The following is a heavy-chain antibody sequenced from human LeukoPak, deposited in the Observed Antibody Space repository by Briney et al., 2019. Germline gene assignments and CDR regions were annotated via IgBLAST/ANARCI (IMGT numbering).Heavy chain of an antibody. V-gene: IGHV4-31*03. Sequence: SETLSLTCTVSGGSISSGGYYWSWIRQHPGKGLEWIGYIYYSGSTYYNPSLKSRVTISVDTSKNQFSLQLNSVTPEDTAVYYCARGGYTSGWKWGQGTLVTVSS. J-gene: IGHJ4*02. CDR2: IYYSGST. D-gene: IGHD6-19*01. CDR3: ARGGYTSGWK. CDR1: GGSISSGGYY.